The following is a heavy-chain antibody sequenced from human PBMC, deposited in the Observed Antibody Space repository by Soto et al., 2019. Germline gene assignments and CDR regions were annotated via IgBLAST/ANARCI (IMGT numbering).Heavy chain of an antibody. CDR2: IYWDDDK. D-gene: IGHD6-13*01. J-gene: IGHJ4*02. Sequence: QITLKESGPTLVKPTQTLTMTCTFSGFSLSTSGVVVGWIRQPPGKALEWLALIYWDDDKRYSPSLKSRLTITQDTPKNQVVLTMTNMDPVDTATYYCAHSAGYSSSWAFDYWAQGTLVTVSS. CDR3: AHSAGYSSSWAFDY. CDR1: GFSLSTSGVV. V-gene: IGHV2-5*02.